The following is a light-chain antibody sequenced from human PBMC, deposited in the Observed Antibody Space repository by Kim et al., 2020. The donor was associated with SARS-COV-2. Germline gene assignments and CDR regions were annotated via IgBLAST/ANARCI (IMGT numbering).Light chain of an antibody. Sequence: SSELTQDHAVSVALGQTVRITCQGDSLRSYYATWYQQKPRQAPLLVIFGRNNRPSGIPDRFSGSTSGNTASLTISGAQAEDEADFYCQSRDSGGNVVFGGGTQLTVL. CDR2: GRN. J-gene: IGLJ2*01. V-gene: IGLV3-19*01. CDR1: SLRSYY. CDR3: QSRDSGGNVV.